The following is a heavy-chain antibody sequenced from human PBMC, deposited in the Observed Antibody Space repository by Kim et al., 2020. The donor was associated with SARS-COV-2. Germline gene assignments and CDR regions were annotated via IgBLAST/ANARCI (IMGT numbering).Heavy chain of an antibody. D-gene: IGHD3-16*01. J-gene: IGHJ4*02. CDR2: GRTT. V-gene: IGHV3-49*02. CDR3: TKGGHLDN. Sequence: GRTTEYDASVKGMFIISRDDSKNSVYLQMNSLKSEDTAVYYCTKGGHLDNWGQGTLVTVSS.